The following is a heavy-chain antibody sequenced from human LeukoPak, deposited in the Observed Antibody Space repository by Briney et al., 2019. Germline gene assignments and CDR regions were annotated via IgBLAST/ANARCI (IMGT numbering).Heavy chain of an antibody. J-gene: IGHJ4*02. D-gene: IGHD2-2*02. Sequence: GGSLRLSCAASGFTFSSYSMNWVRQAPGKGLEWVSSISGSSSYIYYADSVKGRFTISRDNAKNSLYLQMNSLRAEDTAVYYCARDLSAAINYWGQGTLVTVSS. CDR2: ISGSSSYI. CDR1: GFTFSSYS. V-gene: IGHV3-21*01. CDR3: ARDLSAAINY.